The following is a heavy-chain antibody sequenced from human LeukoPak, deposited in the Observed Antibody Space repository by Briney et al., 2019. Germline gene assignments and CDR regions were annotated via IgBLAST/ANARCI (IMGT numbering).Heavy chain of an antibody. D-gene: IGHD5-12*01. J-gene: IGHJ4*02. CDR1: GFTFSSYSM. CDR2: IYHSGST. Sequence: GSLRLSCAASGFTFSSYSMSWVRQPPGKGLEWIGEIYHSGSTNYNPSLKSRVTISVDKSKNQFSLKLSSVTAADTAVYYCVGPGSRSGYDYGYWGQGTLVTVSS. CDR3: VGPGSRSGYDYGY. V-gene: IGHV4-4*02.